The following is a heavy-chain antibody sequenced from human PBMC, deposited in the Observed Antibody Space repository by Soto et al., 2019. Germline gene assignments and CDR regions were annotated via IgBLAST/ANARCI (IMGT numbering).Heavy chain of an antibody. CDR2: ISGSGGST. CDR1: GFTFSSYA. D-gene: IGHD1-1*01. J-gene: IGHJ2*01. Sequence: GGSLRLSCAASGFTFSSYAMSWVRQAPGKGLEWVSGISGSGGSTYYADSVKGRFTISRDNSKNTLYLQMNSLRAEDTAVYYCAKEPDNWNRASFDLWGRGTLVTAPQ. CDR3: AKEPDNWNRASFDL. V-gene: IGHV3-23*01.